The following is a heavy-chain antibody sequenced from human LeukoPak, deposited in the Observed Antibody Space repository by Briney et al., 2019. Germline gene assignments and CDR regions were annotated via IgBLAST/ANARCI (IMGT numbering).Heavy chain of an antibody. D-gene: IGHD3-9*01. CDR3: ARDDYDILTGYYDWFDP. V-gene: IGHV7-4-1*02. J-gene: IGHJ5*02. Sequence: ASVKVSCKASGYTFTSYAMNWVRQAPGQGLEWMGWINANTGNPTYAQGFTGRFVFSLDTSVSTAYLQISSLKAEDTAVYYCARDDYDILTGYYDWFDPWGQGTLVTVSS. CDR2: INANTGNP. CDR1: GYTFTSYA.